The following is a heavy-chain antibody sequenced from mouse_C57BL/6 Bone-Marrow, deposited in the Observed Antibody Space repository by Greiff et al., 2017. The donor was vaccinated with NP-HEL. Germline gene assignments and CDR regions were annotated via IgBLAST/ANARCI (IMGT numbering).Heavy chain of an antibody. D-gene: IGHD1-1*01. CDR2: ISSGSSTI. Sequence: EVKLVESGGGLVKPGGSLKLSCAASGFTFSDYGMHWVRQAPEKGLEWVAYISSGSSTIYYADTVKGRFTISRDNAKNNLFLQMTSLRAEDTAMYYCARRDHYYGSSYGFAYWGQGTLVTVSA. CDR1: GFTFSDYG. V-gene: IGHV5-17*01. J-gene: IGHJ3*01. CDR3: ARRDHYYGSSYGFAY.